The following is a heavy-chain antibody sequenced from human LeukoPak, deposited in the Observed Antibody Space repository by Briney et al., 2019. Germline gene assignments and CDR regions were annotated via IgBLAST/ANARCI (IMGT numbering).Heavy chain of an antibody. V-gene: IGHV3-21*01. CDR2: IASSSSYI. CDR3: ARGDLAVGGTRPDWYFDL. Sequence: GGSLRLSCAASGFTFSSYSMNWVRQAPGKGLEWVSSIASSSSYIYYADSVKGRFTISRDNSKNSLYLQMNSLRAEDTAVYYCARGDLAVGGTRPDWYFDLWGRGTLVTVSS. J-gene: IGHJ2*01. CDR1: GFTFSSYS. D-gene: IGHD6-19*01.